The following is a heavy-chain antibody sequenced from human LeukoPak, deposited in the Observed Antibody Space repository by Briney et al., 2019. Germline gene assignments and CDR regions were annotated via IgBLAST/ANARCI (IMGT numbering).Heavy chain of an antibody. CDR3: ARGAQYDFWNGYYYYYMDV. D-gene: IGHD3-3*01. Sequence: ASVKVSCKASGYTFTSYGISWVRQAPGQGLEWMGWISAYNGNTNYAQKLQGRVTMTTDTSTSTAYMELRSLRSDDTAVYYCARGAQYDFWNGYYYYYMDVWGKGTTVTVSS. J-gene: IGHJ6*03. CDR2: ISAYNGNT. CDR1: GYTFTSYG. V-gene: IGHV1-18*01.